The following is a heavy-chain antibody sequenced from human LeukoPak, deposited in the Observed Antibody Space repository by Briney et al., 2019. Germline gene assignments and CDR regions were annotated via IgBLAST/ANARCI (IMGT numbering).Heavy chain of an antibody. V-gene: IGHV1-69*05. CDR3: ARRYCSSTSCYRGGWFDP. CDR1: GGTFSSYA. D-gene: IGHD2-2*02. J-gene: IGHJ5*02. CDR2: IIPIFGTA. Sequence: SVKVSCKASGGTFSSYAISRVRQAPGQGLEWMGGIIPIFGTANYAQKFQGRVTITTDESTSTAYMELSSLRSEDTAVYYCARRYCSSTSCYRGGWFDPWGQGTLVTVSS.